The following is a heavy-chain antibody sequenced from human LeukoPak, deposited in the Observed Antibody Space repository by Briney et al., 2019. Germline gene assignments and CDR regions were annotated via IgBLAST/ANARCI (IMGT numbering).Heavy chain of an antibody. V-gene: IGHV3-23*01. CDR1: GITLSNYS. CDR2: ISGSAGGT. D-gene: IGHD3-22*01. J-gene: IGHJ4*02. CDR3: AKRGVVIRVILVGFYKEAYYFDS. Sequence: GGSLRLSCAVSGITLSNYSMSWVRQAPGKRLEWVAGISGSAGGTYYADSVKGRFTISRDNAKNTLYLQLNNLRAEDTAVYFCAKRGVVIRVILVGFYKEAYYFDSWGQGALVTVSS.